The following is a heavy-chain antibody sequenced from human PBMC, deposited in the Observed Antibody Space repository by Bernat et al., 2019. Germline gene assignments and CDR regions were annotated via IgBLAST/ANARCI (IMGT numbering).Heavy chain of an antibody. Sequence: EVQLLESGGGLVQPGGFLRLSCAASGFTFSSYAMSWVRQAPGKGMEWVPAFSGSGGSSYYADSVEGRFTISGDNPKTTLYLQTNVLRGEETAVYYCAKEGFHRDFDYWGQGTLVTVSS. J-gene: IGHJ4*02. CDR2: FSGSGGSS. CDR1: GFTFSSYA. D-gene: IGHD1-14*01. V-gene: IGHV3-23*01. CDR3: AKEGFHRDFDY.